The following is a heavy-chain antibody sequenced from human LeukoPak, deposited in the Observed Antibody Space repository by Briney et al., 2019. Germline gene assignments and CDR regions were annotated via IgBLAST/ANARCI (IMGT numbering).Heavy chain of an antibody. CDR2: TKPNSGNT. V-gene: IGHV1-8*01. J-gene: IGHJ4*02. D-gene: IGHD2-15*01. Sequence: GASVKVSCKAPENIFNRYDINWVRQATGQGLEWMGWTKPNSGNTGYAHKFRGRVTMTRTPSTSTAYMELSSLRSEDTAVYYCAFRYCTGGSCPSPFDYWGQGTLITVSS. CDR1: ENIFNRYD. CDR3: AFRYCTGGSCPSPFDY.